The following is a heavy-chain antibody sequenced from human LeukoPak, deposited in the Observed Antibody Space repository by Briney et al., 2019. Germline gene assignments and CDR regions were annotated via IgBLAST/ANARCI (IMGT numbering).Heavy chain of an antibody. CDR1: GFTFTSHA. D-gene: IGHD2-21*01. Sequence: GGSLRLSCATSGFTFTSHAMTWVRQAPGKGLEWVSGISGTTGRTFYGDSVKGRFTVSRDNSRDTLYLQMNSLRAEDAAVYFCARVACGTECYYRQHVWGQGTTVTLSS. V-gene: IGHV3-23*01. CDR2: ISGTTGRT. CDR3: ARVACGTECYYRQHV. J-gene: IGHJ6*02.